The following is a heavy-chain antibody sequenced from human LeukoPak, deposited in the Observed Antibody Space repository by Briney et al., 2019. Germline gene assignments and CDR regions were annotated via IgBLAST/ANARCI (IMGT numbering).Heavy chain of an antibody. D-gene: IGHD6-19*01. CDR2: ITGSGGST. Sequence: GGSLGLACAASGFTFSSYAMSWVRQAPGKGLEWVSAITGSGGSTYYADSVKGRFTISRDNSKNTLYLQMNSLRAEDTAVYYCARALKSGYSSGWYNFDDWGQGTLVTVSS. V-gene: IGHV3-23*01. CDR1: GFTFSSYA. CDR3: ARALKSGYSSGWYNFDD. J-gene: IGHJ4*02.